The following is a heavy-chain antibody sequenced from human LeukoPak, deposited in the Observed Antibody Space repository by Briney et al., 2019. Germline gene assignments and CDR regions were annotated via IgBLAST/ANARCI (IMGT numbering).Heavy chain of an antibody. CDR1: GGSISSYY. CDR3: TRVRSSGWEAQYYFDY. J-gene: IGHJ4*02. Sequence: SETLSLTCTVSGGSISSYYWSWIRQPPGKGLEWIGYIYYSGSTNYNPSLKSRVTISVDTSKNQFSLKLSSVTAADTAVYYCTRVRSSGWEAQYYFDYWGQGTLVTVSS. D-gene: IGHD6-19*01. CDR2: IYYSGST. V-gene: IGHV4-59*01.